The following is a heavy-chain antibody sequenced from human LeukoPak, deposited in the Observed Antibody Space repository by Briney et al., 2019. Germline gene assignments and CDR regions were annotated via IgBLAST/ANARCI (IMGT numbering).Heavy chain of an antibody. CDR2: IYYSGST. CDR3: ASYSIGAGFDY. V-gene: IGHV4-59*01. D-gene: IGHD6-19*01. CDR1: GASISSYY. J-gene: IGHJ4*02. Sequence: PSETLSLTCTVSGASISSYYWSWIRQPPGKGLEWIGYIYYSGSTNYNPSLKSRVTFSVDTSKNQFSLKLISVTAADTAVYYCASYSIGAGFDYWGQGTLVTVSS.